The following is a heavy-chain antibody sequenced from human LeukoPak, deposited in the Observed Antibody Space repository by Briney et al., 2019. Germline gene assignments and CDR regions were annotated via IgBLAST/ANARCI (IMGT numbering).Heavy chain of an antibody. CDR3: ARGRDSRGYQFMGFDS. V-gene: IGHV4-61*02. CDR2: IWADGAP. Sequence: SQTLSLTCTVSGGSISSGNYYWSWIRQPAGKGLEWFGRIWADGAPTYRPSLKSRVTISVDTSKNQFSLRLSSVTAADTAVYYCARGRDSRGYQFMGFDSWGQGTLVTVSS. CDR1: GGSISSGNYY. D-gene: IGHD3-22*01. J-gene: IGHJ4*02.